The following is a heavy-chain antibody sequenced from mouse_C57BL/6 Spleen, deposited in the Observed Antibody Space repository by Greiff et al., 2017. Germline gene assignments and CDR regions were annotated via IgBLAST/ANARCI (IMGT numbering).Heavy chain of an antibody. V-gene: IGHV1-64*01. Sequence: QVQLQQPGAELVKPGASVKLSCKASGYTFTSYWMHWVKQRPGQGLEWIGMIHPNSGSTNYNEKFKGKATLTVDKSSSTAYMQLSSLTSEDSAVYYCARALLKYYFDDWGKGTTLTVSS. D-gene: IGHD2-10*01. J-gene: IGHJ2*01. CDR1: GYTFTSYW. CDR3: ARALLKYYFDD. CDR2: IHPNSGST.